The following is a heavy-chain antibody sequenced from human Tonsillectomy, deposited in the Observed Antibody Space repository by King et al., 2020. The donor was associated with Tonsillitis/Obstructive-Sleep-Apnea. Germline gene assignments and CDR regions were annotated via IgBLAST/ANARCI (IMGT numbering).Heavy chain of an antibody. CDR2: ISSSGSTI. CDR3: ASLDYGDYEDGMDV. V-gene: IGHV3-48*03. CDR1: GFTFSSYE. D-gene: IGHD4-17*01. Sequence: VQLVESGGGLVQPGGSLRLSCAASGFTFSSYEMNWVRQAPGKGLEWVSYISSSGSTIYYADSVKGRFTISRDNAKNSLYLQMNSLRAEDTAVYHCASLDYGDYEDGMDVWGQGTTVTVSS. J-gene: IGHJ6*02.